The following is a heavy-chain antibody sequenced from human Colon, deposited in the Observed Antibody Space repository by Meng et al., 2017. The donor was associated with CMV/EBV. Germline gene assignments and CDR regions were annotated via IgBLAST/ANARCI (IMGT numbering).Heavy chain of an antibody. CDR1: GGSFINYF. CDR3: ATGSSQAWELLHY. CDR2: IYHSQL. J-gene: IGHJ4*02. V-gene: IGHV4-34*01. Sequence: HVPLHQLGAGPLKPSETLSLTCTVYGGSFINYFWTWLRQPPGKGLEWIGEIYHSQLNYNPSLKSRVTISRDTSKNQFSLKLSSVTAADTAVYYCATGSSQAWELLHYWGQGTLVTVSS. D-gene: IGHD1-26*01.